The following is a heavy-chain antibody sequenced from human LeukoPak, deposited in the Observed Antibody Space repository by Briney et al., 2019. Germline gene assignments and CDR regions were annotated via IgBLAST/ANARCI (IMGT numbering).Heavy chain of an antibody. J-gene: IGHJ4*02. CDR3: ARGRNDQVSIELKSCYFDY. D-gene: IGHD1-1*01. V-gene: IGHV4-34*01. CDR1: GGSFSGYY. CDR2: INHSGST. Sequence: SETLSLTRAVYGGSFSGYYWSWIHQPPGKGLEWIGEINHSGSTNYNPSLKSRVTISVDTSKNQFSLKLSSVTAADTAVYYCARGRNDQVSIELKSCYFDYWGQGTLVTVSS.